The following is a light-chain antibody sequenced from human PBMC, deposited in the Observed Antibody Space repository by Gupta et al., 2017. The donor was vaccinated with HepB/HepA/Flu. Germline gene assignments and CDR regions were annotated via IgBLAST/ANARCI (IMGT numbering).Light chain of an antibody. CDR3: NSRDSSGNHLYV. V-gene: IGLV3-19*01. J-gene: IGLJ1*01. CDR1: SLRSYY. Sequence: SSELTQDSAVSVALGQTARITCQGDSLRSYYASWYQQKPGQAPVLVIYGKNNRPSGIPDRFSGSSSGNTASLTITGAQAEDEADYYCNSRDSSGNHLYVFGTGTKVTVL. CDR2: GKN.